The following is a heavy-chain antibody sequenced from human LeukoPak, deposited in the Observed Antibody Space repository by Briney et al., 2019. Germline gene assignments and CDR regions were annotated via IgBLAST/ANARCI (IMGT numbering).Heavy chain of an antibody. D-gene: IGHD1-14*01. CDR2: MKYDRSAK. Sequence: GGSLRLSCVVSGFTFNTFWMAWVRQAPGKGLEWVANMKYDRSAKHYVDSVKGRFPISRDNAKNSLYLHMNSLRAEDTAVYYCARDVDGNLDYWGQGTLVTVS. CDR1: GFTFNTFW. CDR3: ARDVDGNLDY. V-gene: IGHV3-7*01. J-gene: IGHJ4*02.